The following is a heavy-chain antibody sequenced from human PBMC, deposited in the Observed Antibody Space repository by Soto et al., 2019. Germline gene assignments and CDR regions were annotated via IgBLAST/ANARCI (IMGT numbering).Heavy chain of an antibody. V-gene: IGHV1-69*13. D-gene: IGHD2-21*02. J-gene: IGHJ4*02. CDR1: GGTFSSYA. CDR3: ARAMVVTAMDAYY. Sequence: ASVKVSCKASGGTFSSYAISWVRQAPGQGLEWMGGIIPIFGTANYAQKFQGRVTITADESTSTAYMELSSLRSEDTAVYYCARAMVVTAMDAYYWGQGTLVTVSS. CDR2: IIPIFGTA.